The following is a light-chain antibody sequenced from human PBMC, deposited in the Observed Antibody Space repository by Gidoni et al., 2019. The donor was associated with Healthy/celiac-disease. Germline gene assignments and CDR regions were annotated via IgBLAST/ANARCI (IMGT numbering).Light chain of an antibody. CDR3: CSYAGSSSGV. Sequence: QSALTQPASVSGSPGQSITISCTGTSSDLGSYNLVSWYQQHPGKAPKLMIYEVSKRPSGVSNRFSGSKSGNTAYLTISGLQAEDEADYYCCSYAGSSSGVFGGGTKLTVL. CDR2: EVS. CDR1: SSDLGSYNL. J-gene: IGLJ3*02. V-gene: IGLV2-23*02.